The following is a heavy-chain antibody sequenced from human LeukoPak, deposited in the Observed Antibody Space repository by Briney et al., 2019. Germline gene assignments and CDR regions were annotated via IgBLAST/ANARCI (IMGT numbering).Heavy chain of an antibody. V-gene: IGHV4-34*01. J-gene: IGHJ4*02. Sequence: SETLSLTCAVHGGSFSGYYWSWIRQPPGKGLEWIGEINHSGSTNYNPSLKSRVTISVDTSKNQFSLKLSSVTAADTAVYYCARDGVTTPLYYFDYWGQGTLVTVSS. CDR1: GGSFSGYY. D-gene: IGHD2-21*02. CDR3: ARDGVTTPLYYFDY. CDR2: INHSGST.